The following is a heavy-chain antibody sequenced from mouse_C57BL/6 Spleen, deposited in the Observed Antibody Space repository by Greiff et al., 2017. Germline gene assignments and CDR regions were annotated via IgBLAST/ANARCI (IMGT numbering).Heavy chain of an antibody. CDR1: GYTFTEYT. J-gene: IGHJ2*01. Sequence: VKLMESGAELVKPGASVKLSCKASGYTFTEYTIHWVKQRSGQGLEWIGWFYPGSGSIKYNEKFKDKATLTADKSSNTVYMALSSLPSEDSAVYFCARRENGGIWYYFAYWGQGTTLTVSS. D-gene: IGHD1-1*02. V-gene: IGHV1-62-2*01. CDR3: ARRENGGIWYYFAY. CDR2: FYPGSGSI.